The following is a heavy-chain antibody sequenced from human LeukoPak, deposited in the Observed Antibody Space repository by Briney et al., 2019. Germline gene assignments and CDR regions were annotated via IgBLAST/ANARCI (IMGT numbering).Heavy chain of an antibody. CDR3: ATGLRDGYNSALDY. V-gene: IGHV1-24*01. Sequence: ASVNVSCKVSGYTLTELPMHWVRQAPGKGLEWMGGFDPEDGETIYAQKFQGRVTMTEDTSTDTAYMELSSLRSEDTAVYYCATGLRDGYNSALDYWGQGTLVTVSS. D-gene: IGHD5-24*01. CDR1: GYTLTELP. CDR2: FDPEDGET. J-gene: IGHJ4*02.